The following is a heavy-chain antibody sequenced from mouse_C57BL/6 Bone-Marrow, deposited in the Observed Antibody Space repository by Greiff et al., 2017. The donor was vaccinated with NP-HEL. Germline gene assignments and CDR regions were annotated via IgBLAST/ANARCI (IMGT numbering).Heavy chain of an antibody. CDR3: VRHGGKYLYAMDY. V-gene: IGHV10-1*01. D-gene: IGHD5-1-1*01. Sequence: VMLVESGGGLVQPKGSFKLSCAASGFSFNTYAMNWVRQAPGKGLEWVARIRSKSNNYATYYADSVKDRFTISRDDSESMLYLQMNNMKTENTAMYYCVRHGGKYLYAMDYWVQGNSVTVSS. J-gene: IGHJ4*01. CDR2: IRSKSNNYAT. CDR1: GFSFNTYA.